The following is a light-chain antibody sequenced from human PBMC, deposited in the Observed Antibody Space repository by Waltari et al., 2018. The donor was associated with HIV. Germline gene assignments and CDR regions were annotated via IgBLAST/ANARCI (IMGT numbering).Light chain of an antibody. Sequence: EIVLTQSPGTLSLSPGERAILSCRASPNVEKNYLAWYQQKPGQAPRLLMYGAYNRATGIPDRFSGRGSGTDFTLTISRLEPEDFAVYHCQHYVSSPYSFGQGTKLEI. CDR1: PNVEKNY. J-gene: IGKJ2*03. CDR3: QHYVSSPYS. CDR2: GAY. V-gene: IGKV3-20*01.